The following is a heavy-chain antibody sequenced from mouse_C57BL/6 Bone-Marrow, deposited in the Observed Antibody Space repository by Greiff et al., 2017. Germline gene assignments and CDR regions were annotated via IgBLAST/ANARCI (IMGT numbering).Heavy chain of an antibody. J-gene: IGHJ2*01. V-gene: IGHV1-85*01. CDR2: IYPSDGST. Sequence: VQLQQPGPELVKPGASVKLSCKASGYTFTSYDINWVKQRPGQGLEWIGWIYPSDGSTKYNEKFKGKATLTVDTSSSTTYMELHSLTSDDSAVFVCARALYGSSYLDYWGQGTTLTVSS. CDR3: ARALYGSSYLDY. CDR1: GYTFTSYD. D-gene: IGHD1-1*01.